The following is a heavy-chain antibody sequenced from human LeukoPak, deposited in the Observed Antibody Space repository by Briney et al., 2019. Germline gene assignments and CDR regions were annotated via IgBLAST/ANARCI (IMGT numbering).Heavy chain of an antibody. CDR3: ARGAAVAVEAPSH. J-gene: IGHJ4*02. D-gene: IGHD6-19*01. CDR1: GFTFSSYA. CDR2: ISYDGSDK. V-gene: IGHV3-30-3*01. Sequence: GGSLRLSCAASGFTFSSYAMHWVRQAPGKGLEWVAVISYDGSDKYYADSVKGRFTISRDNSKNTLYLQMNSLRAEDTAVYYCARGAAVAVEAPSHWGQGTLVTVSS.